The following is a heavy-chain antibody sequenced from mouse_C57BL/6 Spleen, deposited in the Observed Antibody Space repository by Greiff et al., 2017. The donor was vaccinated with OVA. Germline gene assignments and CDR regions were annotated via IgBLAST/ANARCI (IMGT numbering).Heavy chain of an antibody. J-gene: IGHJ2*01. D-gene: IGHD3-2*02. CDR1: GYTFTSYW. CDR2: IDPSDSET. V-gene: IGHV1-52*01. Sequence: QVQLQQPGAELVRPGSSVKLSCKASGYTFTSYWMHWVKQRPIQGLEWIGNIDPSDSETHYNQKFKDKATLTVDKSSSTAYMQLSSLKSEDSAVYYCAREWTAQATFDYWGQGTTLTVSS. CDR3: AREWTAQATFDY.